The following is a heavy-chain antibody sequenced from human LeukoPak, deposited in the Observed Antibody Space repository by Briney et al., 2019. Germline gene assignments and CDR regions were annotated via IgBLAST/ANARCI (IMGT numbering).Heavy chain of an antibody. D-gene: IGHD3-22*01. CDR3: ARAAAYYYDSSGYYHAVRDAFDI. J-gene: IGHJ3*02. V-gene: IGHV1-2*02. CDR2: INPNSGDT. Sequence: ASVKVSCKASGYTFTGYYMHRVRQAPGQGLEWMGWINPNSGDTNYAQKFQGRVTMTRDTSISTAYMELSSLRSEDTAVYYCARAAAYYYDSSGYYHAVRDAFDIWGQGTMVTVSS. CDR1: GYTFTGYY.